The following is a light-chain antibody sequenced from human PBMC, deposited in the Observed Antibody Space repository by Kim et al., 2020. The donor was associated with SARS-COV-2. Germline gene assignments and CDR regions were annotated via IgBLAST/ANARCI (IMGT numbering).Light chain of an antibody. CDR3: CPYAGRCEV. CDR2: DVD. V-gene: IGLV2-11*01. Sequence: QSALTQPRSVSGSPGQSVTISCTGTSSDVGGYNHVSWHQQHPGKAPKLLVYDVDKRPSGVPDRFSGSKSGNTASLTISGLQAEDEADYYCCPYAGRCEVFGTGTKVTVL. J-gene: IGLJ1*01. CDR1: SSDVGGYNH.